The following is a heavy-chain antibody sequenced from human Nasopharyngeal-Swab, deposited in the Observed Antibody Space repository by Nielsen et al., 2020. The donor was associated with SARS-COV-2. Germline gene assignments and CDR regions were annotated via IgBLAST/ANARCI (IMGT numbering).Heavy chain of an antibody. V-gene: IGHV1-24*01. CDR3: ATIEISGKGAYYYYMDV. Sequence: VRQAPGQGLGWMGGFDPEDGETIYAQKFQGRVTMTEDTSTDTAYMELSSLRSEDTAVYYCATIEISGKGAYYYYMDVWGKGTTVTVSS. D-gene: IGHD3-10*01. CDR2: FDPEDGET. J-gene: IGHJ6*03.